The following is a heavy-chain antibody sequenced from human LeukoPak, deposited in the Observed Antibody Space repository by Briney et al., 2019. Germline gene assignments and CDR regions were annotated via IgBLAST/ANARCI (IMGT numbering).Heavy chain of an antibody. CDR3: ARLSDGYNDF. CDR2: IYPGDSDT. J-gene: IGHJ4*02. V-gene: IGHV5-51*01. CDR1: GYTFTNYW. Sequence: GESLKISCKGSGYTFTNYWIGWVRQMPGKGLESMGIIYPGDSDTRYSPSFQGQVTFSADKSISTAYLQWSSLKASDTAMYYCARLSDGYNDFWGQGTLVTVSS. D-gene: IGHD5-24*01.